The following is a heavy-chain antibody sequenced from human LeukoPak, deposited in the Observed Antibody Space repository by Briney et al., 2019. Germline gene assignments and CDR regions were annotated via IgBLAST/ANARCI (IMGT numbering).Heavy chain of an antibody. J-gene: IGHJ3*01. CDR2: IYSGGST. CDR3: AKGKWGLTINNFDV. CDR1: GFTVSSNY. V-gene: IGHV3-53*01. Sequence: GGSLRLSCAASGFTVSSNYMSWVRQAPGKGLEWVSVIYSGGSTCYADSVKGRFTISRDNAKNSLYLQMNSLRAEDTAVYYCAKGKWGLTINNFDVWGQGTMVTVSS. D-gene: IGHD3-9*01.